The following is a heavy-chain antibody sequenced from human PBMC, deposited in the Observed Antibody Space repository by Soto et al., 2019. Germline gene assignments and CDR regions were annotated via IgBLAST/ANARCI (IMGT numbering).Heavy chain of an antibody. CDR1: GYPFSSYG. CDR3: ARGHDFDSSGPDDY. J-gene: IGHJ4*02. CDR2: ISGSTGKT. D-gene: IGHD3-22*01. V-gene: IGHV1-18*01. Sequence: QVHLVQSGAEVKKPGAPVKVSCKASGYPFSSYGFSWARQAPGQGLEWMGWISGSTGKTKYAQRVQGRVTMTTDAATSTAYMELRSLRSDDTAMYYCARGHDFDSSGPDDYWGQGTLVIVSS.